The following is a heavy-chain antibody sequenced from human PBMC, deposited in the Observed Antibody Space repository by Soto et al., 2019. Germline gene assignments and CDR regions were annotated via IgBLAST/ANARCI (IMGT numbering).Heavy chain of an antibody. J-gene: IGHJ4*02. CDR1: GFTFSSYA. V-gene: IGHV3-64D*08. Sequence: GGSLRLSCSASGFTFSSYAMHWVRQAPGKGLEYVSAISSNGGSTYYADSVKGRFTISRDNSKNTLYLQMSSLRAEDTAVYYCVKTFVVVVITTREKQGTRWAEYFDYWGQGTLVTVSS. D-gene: IGHD3-22*01. CDR3: VKTFVVVVITTREKQGTRWAEYFDY. CDR2: ISSNGGST.